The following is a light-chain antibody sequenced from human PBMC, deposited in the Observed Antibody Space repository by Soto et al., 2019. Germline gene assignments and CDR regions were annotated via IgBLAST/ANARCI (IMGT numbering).Light chain of an antibody. CDR2: GAS. Sequence: EIVLTQSPGTLSLSPGERATLSCRASQSVRSNLAWYQQKPGKAPRLLIYGASSRATGIPDWFSCSGSGADFTLTISRLEPEDFAVYYCQQYGSSPWTFGQGTKVDIK. CDR1: QSVRSN. J-gene: IGKJ1*01. CDR3: QQYGSSPWT. V-gene: IGKV3-20*01.